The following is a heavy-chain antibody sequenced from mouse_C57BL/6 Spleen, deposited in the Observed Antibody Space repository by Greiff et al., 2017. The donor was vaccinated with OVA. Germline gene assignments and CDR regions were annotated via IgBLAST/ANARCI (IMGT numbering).Heavy chain of an antibody. V-gene: IGHV1-64*01. D-gene: IGHD2-3*01. J-gene: IGHJ4*01. CDR2: IHPNSGST. CDR3: ARDYDGYYYAMDY. CDR1: GYTFTSYW. Sequence: QVQLQQPGAELVKPGASVKLSCKASGYTFTSYWMHWVKQRPGQGLEWIGMIHPNSGSTNYNEKFKSKATLTVDKSSSTAYMQLSSLTSEDSAVYYCARDYDGYYYAMDYWGQGTSVTGSS.